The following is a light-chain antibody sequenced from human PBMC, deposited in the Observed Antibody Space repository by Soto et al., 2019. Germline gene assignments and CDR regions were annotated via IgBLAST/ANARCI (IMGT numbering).Light chain of an antibody. Sequence: DIVMTQTQNYLAVSLCETATSNGNSTQSVLSSSNNKNYLAWYQQKPGQPPKVVIYWASTRGSGVPDRFSGSGSGTDFTLTISSLQAEDVAVYYCQDYYSSPLTFGGGTKLDIK. CDR3: QDYYSSPLT. CDR1: QSVLSSSNNKNY. V-gene: IGKV4-1*01. CDR2: WAS. J-gene: IGKJ4*01.